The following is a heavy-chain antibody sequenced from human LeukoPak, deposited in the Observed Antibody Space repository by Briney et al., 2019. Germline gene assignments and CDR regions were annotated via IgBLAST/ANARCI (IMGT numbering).Heavy chain of an antibody. D-gene: IGHD4-17*01. J-gene: IGHJ4*02. Sequence: PSETLSLTCTVSGGSISSGSYYWSWIRQPAGKGLEWIGRIYTSGSTNYNPSLKSRVTISVDTSKNQFSLKLSSVTAADTAVYYCARLSGVFGENDYWGQGTLVTVSS. CDR1: GGSISSGSYY. CDR2: IYTSGST. CDR3: ARLSGVFGENDY. V-gene: IGHV4-61*02.